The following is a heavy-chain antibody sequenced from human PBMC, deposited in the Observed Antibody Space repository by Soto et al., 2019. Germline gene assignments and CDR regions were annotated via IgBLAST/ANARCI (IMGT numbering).Heavy chain of an antibody. D-gene: IGHD6-6*01. V-gene: IGHV4-59*01. CDR1: GGSISDFY. CDR3: ARVGGVAARTFDY. CDR2: IYYSGST. Sequence: LSLTCTVSGGSISDFYWSWIRQPPGKGLEWIGYIYYSGSTDYNPSLKGRVTISVDTSKNQFSLKLRSVTAADTAVYYCARVGGVAARTFDYWGQGTLVTVPS. J-gene: IGHJ4*02.